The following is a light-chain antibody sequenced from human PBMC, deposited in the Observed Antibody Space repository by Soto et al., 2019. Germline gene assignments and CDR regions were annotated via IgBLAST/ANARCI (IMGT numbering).Light chain of an antibody. CDR3: SSYSFTTSLYV. J-gene: IGLJ1*01. CDR2: DVS. V-gene: IGLV2-14*03. Sequence: QSVLTQPASVSGSPGQSITISCTGTSFKNVSWYQQHPGQAPKLLIYDVSYRPSGISQRFSGSESAYTASLTISGLQAEDEADYYCSSYSFTTSLYVFGTGTKLTVL. CDR1: SFKN.